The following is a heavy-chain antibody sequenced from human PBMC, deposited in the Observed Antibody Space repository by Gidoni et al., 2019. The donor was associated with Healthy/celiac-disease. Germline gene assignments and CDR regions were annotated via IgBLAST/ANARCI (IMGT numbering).Heavy chain of an antibody. CDR3: AREDIAANAFDI. J-gene: IGHJ3*02. CDR2: IYYSGST. D-gene: IGHD6-6*01. Sequence: QVQLQESGPGLVKPSETLSLTCTVPGGSISSYDWSWIRQPPGKGLEWIGYIYYSGSTIYKPSLKSRVTISVDTSKNQFSLKLSSVTAADTAVYYCAREDIAANAFDIWGQGTMVTVSS. V-gene: IGHV4-59*01. CDR1: GGSISSYD.